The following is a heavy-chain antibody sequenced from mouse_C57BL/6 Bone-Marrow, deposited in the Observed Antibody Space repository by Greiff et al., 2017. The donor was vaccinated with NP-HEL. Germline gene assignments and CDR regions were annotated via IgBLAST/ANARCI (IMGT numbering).Heavy chain of an antibody. J-gene: IGHJ2*01. D-gene: IGHD1-1*01. Sequence: VQLVESGPGLVQPSQSLSITCTVSGFSLTSYGVHWVRQSPGKGLEWLGVIWSGGSTDYNAAFISRLSISKDNSKSQVFFKMNSLQADDTAVYYWARNPPTVVARGYYFDYWGQGTTLTVSS. CDR2: IWSGGST. V-gene: IGHV2-2*01. CDR1: GFSLTSYG. CDR3: ARNPPTVVARGYYFDY.